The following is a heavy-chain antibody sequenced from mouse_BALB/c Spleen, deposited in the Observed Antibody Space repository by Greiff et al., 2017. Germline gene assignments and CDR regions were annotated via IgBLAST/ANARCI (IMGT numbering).Heavy chain of an antibody. D-gene: IGHD2-10*02. CDR3: ARAGYGNSFAY. Sequence: EVQLQESGPGLVKPSQSLSLTFTVTGYSITSDYAWNWIRQFPGNKLEWMGYISYSGSTSYNPSLKIRISITRDTSKNQFFLQLNSVTTEDTATYYCARAGYGNSFAYWGQGTLVTVSA. J-gene: IGHJ3*01. CDR2: ISYSGST. V-gene: IGHV3-2*02. CDR1: GYSITSDYA.